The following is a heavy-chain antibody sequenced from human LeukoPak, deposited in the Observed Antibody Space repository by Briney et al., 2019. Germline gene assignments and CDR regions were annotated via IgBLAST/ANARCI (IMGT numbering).Heavy chain of an antibody. CDR1: GYSFTSYW. Sequence: PGKSLRISCQGSGYSFTSYWITGVRQIHGKGLEWMGRIDPSDSYTNYSPCFQGHVTISADKSISTAYLQWSSLKASDTAMYYCARHMYSSGGSADYWGQGTLVSVSS. CDR3: ARHMYSSGGSADY. J-gene: IGHJ4*02. V-gene: IGHV5-10-1*01. D-gene: IGHD6-19*01. CDR2: IDPSDSYT.